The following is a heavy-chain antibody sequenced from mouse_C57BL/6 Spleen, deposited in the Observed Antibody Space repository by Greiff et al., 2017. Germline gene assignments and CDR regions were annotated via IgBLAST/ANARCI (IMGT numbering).Heavy chain of an antibody. Sequence: VQGVESGPELVKPGASVKISCKASGYAFSSSWMNWVKQRPGKGLEWIGRIYPGDGDTNYNGKFKGKATLTADKSSSTAYMQLSSLTSEDSAVYFCARGGTGNDYFDYWGQGTTLTVSS. D-gene: IGHD4-1*01. CDR1: GYAFSSSW. CDR2: IYPGDGDT. J-gene: IGHJ2*01. V-gene: IGHV1-82*01. CDR3: ARGGTGNDYFDY.